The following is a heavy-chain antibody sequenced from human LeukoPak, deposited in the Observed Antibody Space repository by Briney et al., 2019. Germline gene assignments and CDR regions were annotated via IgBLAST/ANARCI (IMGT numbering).Heavy chain of an antibody. V-gene: IGHV3-30*04. CDR2: ISYDGSNK. Sequence: QAGRSLRLSCAASGFTFSSYAMHWVRQAPGKGLEWVAVISYDGSNKYYADSVKGRFTISRDNSKNTLYLQMNSLRAEDTAVYYCGKTPPNGYNYGYYMDVWGKGTTVTVSS. D-gene: IGHD5-24*01. CDR1: GFTFSSYA. J-gene: IGHJ6*03. CDR3: GKTPPNGYNYGYYMDV.